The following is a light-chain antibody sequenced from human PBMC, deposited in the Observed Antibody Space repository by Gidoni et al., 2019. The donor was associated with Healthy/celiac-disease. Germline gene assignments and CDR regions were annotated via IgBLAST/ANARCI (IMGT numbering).Light chain of an antibody. CDR1: QSVSSSY. J-gene: IGKJ2*01. V-gene: IGKV3-20*01. CDR3: QQYGSSPYT. CDR2: GAS. Sequence: EIVLTQSPGTLSLSPGERATLSCRASQSVSSSYLAWYQQKTGQAPRLLIYGASSRPTGIPDRFSGSGSGTDFTLTISRLEPEDFAVYYCQQYGSSPYTFGQGTKLEIK.